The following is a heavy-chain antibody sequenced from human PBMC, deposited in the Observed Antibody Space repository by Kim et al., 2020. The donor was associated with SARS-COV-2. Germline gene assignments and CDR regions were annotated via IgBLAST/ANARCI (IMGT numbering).Heavy chain of an antibody. CDR1: GYTLTELS. J-gene: IGHJ6*02. CDR2: FDPEDGET. CDR3: ATAQSGYSSSWEDYYYYYGMDV. Sequence: ASVKVSCKVSGYTLTELSMHWVRQAPGKGLEWMGGFDPEDGETIYAQKFQGRVTMTEDTSTDTAYMELSSLRSEDTAVYYCATAQSGYSSSWEDYYYYYGMDVWGQGTTVTVSS. V-gene: IGHV1-24*01. D-gene: IGHD6-13*01.